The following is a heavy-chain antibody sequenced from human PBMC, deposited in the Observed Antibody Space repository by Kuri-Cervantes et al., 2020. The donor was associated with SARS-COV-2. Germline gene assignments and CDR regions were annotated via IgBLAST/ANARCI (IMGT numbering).Heavy chain of an antibody. CDR2: IIPTLGMA. CDR3: ATARFQWELLPLSS. V-gene: IGHV1-69*04. D-gene: IGHD1-26*01. CDR1: GGTFSSYA. Sequence: SVKVSCKASGGTFSSYAISWVRQAPGQGLEWMGRIIPTLGMAIYAQKFQGRVTMTEDTSTDTAYMELSSLRSEDTAVYYCATARFQWELLPLSSWGQGTLVTVSS. J-gene: IGHJ5*02.